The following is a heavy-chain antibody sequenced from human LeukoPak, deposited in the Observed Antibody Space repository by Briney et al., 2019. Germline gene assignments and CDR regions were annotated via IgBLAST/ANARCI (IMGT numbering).Heavy chain of an antibody. Sequence: ASVKVSCKASGCTFTSYGISWVRQAPGQGLKWMGWISAYNGNTKYAQKLQGRVTMTTDTSTSTAYMELRSLRSDDTAVFYCARGHRTAAYDSSGSDYWGQGTLVTVS. V-gene: IGHV1-18*01. CDR2: ISAYNGNT. CDR1: GCTFTSYG. J-gene: IGHJ4*02. D-gene: IGHD3-22*01. CDR3: ARGHRTAAYDSSGSDY.